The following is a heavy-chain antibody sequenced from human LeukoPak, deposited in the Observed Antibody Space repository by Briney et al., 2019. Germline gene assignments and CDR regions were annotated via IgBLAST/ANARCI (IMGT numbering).Heavy chain of an antibody. Sequence: PGGSLRLSCAASGFTFSSYAMSWVRQAPGKGLDGVSAISGSGGSTYYADSVKGRFPISRDNSKNTLYLQMNSLRAEDTAVYYCAKAVIVVVVAAINYFDYWGQGTLVTVSS. J-gene: IGHJ4*02. D-gene: IGHD2-15*01. CDR2: ISGSGGST. V-gene: IGHV3-23*01. CDR1: GFTFSSYA. CDR3: AKAVIVVVVAAINYFDY.